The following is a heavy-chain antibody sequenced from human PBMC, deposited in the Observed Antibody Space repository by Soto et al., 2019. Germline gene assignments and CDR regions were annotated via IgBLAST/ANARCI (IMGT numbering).Heavy chain of an antibody. J-gene: IGHJ4*02. CDR1: GFTFNGYA. CDR3: AKDHLGGAVADAFDY. V-gene: IGHV3-23*01. D-gene: IGHD6-19*01. CDR2: VTSGGTTT. Sequence: EVQLLESGGGLVQPGGSLRLSCTASGFTFNGYAMNWVRQAPGKGLEWVSAVTSGGTTTYYADSVKGRFTISRDNSRSTVYLQMNRLGVEDTAIYYCAKDHLGGAVADAFDYWGRGNLVTVSS.